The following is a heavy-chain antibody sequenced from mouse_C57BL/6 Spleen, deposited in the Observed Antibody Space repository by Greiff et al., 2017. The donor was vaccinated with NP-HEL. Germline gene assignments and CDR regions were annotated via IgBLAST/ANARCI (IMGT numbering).Heavy chain of an antibody. Sequence: VKLMESGAELARPGASVKLSCKASGYTFTSYGISWVKQRTGQGLEWIGEIYPRSGNTYYNEKFKGKATLTADKSSSTAYMELRSLTSEDSAVYFSARCYDGYYWLDYWGQGTTLTVSS. D-gene: IGHD2-3*01. V-gene: IGHV1-81*01. J-gene: IGHJ2*01. CDR3: ARCYDGYYWLDY. CDR1: GYTFTSYG. CDR2: IYPRSGNT.